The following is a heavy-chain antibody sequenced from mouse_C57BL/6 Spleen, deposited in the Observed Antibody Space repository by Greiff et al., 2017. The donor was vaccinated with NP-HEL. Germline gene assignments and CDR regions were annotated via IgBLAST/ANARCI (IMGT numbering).Heavy chain of an antibody. V-gene: IGHV2-6-1*01. CDR3: ARHGYYGNCMDD. J-gene: IGHJ4*01. CDR2: IWSDGST. D-gene: IGHD2-1*01. Sequence: VNVVESGPGLVAPSQSLSITCTVSGFSLTSYGVHWVRQPPGKGLEWLVVIWSDGSTTYNSALNSRLSISKDNSKSQVFLKMNSLQTDDTAMYYCARHGYYGNCMDDWGQGTSVTVSS. CDR1: GFSLTSYG.